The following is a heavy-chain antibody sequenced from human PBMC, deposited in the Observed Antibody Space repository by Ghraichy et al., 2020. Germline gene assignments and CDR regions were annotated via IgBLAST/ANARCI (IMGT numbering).Heavy chain of an antibody. Sequence: PGGSLRLSCAASGFTFSTYAMSWVRQAPGKGLEWVSAISGSGDNTFYRDSVKGRFTISRDNSKNTMFLQMNRLRAEDTAVYYCLAGNNGPLRSYGMDVWGQGTTVTVSS. D-gene: IGHD2-8*01. V-gene: IGHV3-23*01. CDR3: LAGNNGPLRSYGMDV. CDR2: ISGSGDNT. CDR1: GFTFSTYA. J-gene: IGHJ6*02.